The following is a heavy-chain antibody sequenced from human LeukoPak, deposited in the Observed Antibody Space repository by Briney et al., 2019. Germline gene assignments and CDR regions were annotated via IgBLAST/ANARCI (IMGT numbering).Heavy chain of an antibody. Sequence: GGSLRLSCAASGFTFSSYAMSWVRQAPGKGLEWVLSISGSGGSTYYADSVKGRFTISRDNSKNTLYLQMNSLRAEDTAVYYCAKGNRVVAGTNYYYYGMDVWGQGTTVTVSS. CDR1: GFTFSSYA. V-gene: IGHV3-23*01. D-gene: IGHD6-19*01. J-gene: IGHJ6*02. CDR3: AKGNRVVAGTNYYYYGMDV. CDR2: ISGSGGST.